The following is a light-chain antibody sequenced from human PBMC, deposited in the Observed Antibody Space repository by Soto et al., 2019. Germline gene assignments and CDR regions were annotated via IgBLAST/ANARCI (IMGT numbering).Light chain of an antibody. J-gene: IGKJ4*01. V-gene: IGKV1-5*01. Sequence: DIKITQSPSTLSASVGDRVTITCRASQSISSWLAWYQQKPGKAPKLLIYDASSLESGVRSRFSGSGSATEFTLTISSLQPDDFATDYCQQANSCTLTFCGGTKVDIK. CDR3: QQANSCTLT. CDR1: QSISSW. CDR2: DAS.